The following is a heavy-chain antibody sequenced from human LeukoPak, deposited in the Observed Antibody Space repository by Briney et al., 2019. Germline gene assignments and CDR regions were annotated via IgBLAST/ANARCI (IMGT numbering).Heavy chain of an antibody. CDR3: ARVGETQYSYAEGDYFDY. CDR1: GYTFTSYD. D-gene: IGHD5-18*01. Sequence: GASVKVSCKASGYTFTSYDINWVRQATGQGLEWMGWMNPNSGNTGYAQKFQGRVTMTRNTSISTAYMELSSLRSEDTAVYYCARVGETQYSYAEGDYFDYWGQGTLVTVSS. J-gene: IGHJ4*02. V-gene: IGHV1-8*01. CDR2: MNPNSGNT.